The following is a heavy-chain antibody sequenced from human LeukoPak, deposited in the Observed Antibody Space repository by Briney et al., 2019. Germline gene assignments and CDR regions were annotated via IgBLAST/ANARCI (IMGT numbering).Heavy chain of an antibody. CDR1: GGSMSSYY. CDR3: ARAAWGYAFDI. V-gene: IGHV4-59*01. D-gene: IGHD7-27*01. Sequence: SETLSLTCTVSGGSMSSYYWTWIRQPPGKGLEWIGYIYYSGNTNYNPSLKSRVTITVDTSKTKFSLKLSSVTAADTAFYYCARAAWGYAFDIWGQGTMVTVSS. CDR2: IYYSGNT. J-gene: IGHJ3*02.